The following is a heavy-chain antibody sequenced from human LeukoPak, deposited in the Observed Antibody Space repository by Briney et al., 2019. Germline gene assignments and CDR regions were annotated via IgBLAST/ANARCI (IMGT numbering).Heavy chain of an antibody. CDR2: INHSGST. J-gene: IGHJ5*02. CDR1: GGSFSGYY. Sequence: SETLSLTCAVYGGSFSGYYWSWIRQPPGKGLEWIGEINHSGSTNYYPSLKSRVTISVDTSKNQFSLKLSSVTAADTAVYYCAGEDVDTAMARNWFDPWGQGTLVTVSS. D-gene: IGHD5-18*01. CDR3: AGEDVDTAMARNWFDP. V-gene: IGHV4-34*01.